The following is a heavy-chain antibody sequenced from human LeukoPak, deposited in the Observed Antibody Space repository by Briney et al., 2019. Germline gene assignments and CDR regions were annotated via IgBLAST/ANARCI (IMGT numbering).Heavy chain of an antibody. V-gene: IGHV1-46*01. J-gene: IGHJ4*02. Sequence: ASVKVSCKAPGYIFTNHFVHWVRQAPGQGLQWMGIISPSGDTTTYAQKFVGRVTLTRNTSTSTVYLDLRSLESEDTALYYCVRAGDQYFDVWGRGIQVTVSS. CDR3: VRAGDQYFDV. CDR2: ISPSGDTT. D-gene: IGHD7-27*01. CDR1: GYIFTNHF.